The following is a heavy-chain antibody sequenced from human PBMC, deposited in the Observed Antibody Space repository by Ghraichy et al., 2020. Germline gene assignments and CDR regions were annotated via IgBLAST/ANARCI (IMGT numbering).Heavy chain of an antibody. CDR2: INSDGSST. D-gene: IGHD2-15*01. J-gene: IGHJ6*02. CDR1: GFTFSSYW. V-gene: IGHV3-74*01. Sequence: GSLRLSCAASGFTFSSYWMHWVRQAPGKGLVWVSRINSDGSSTSYADSVKGRFTISRDNAKNTMYLQMNSLRAEDTAVYYCARGCSGGSCYSKGYGMDVWVQGTTVTVSS. CDR3: ARGCSGGSCYSKGYGMDV.